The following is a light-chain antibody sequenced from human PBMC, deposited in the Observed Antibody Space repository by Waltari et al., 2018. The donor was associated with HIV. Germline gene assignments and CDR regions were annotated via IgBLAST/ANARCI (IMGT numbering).Light chain of an antibody. CDR3: SSYTSTSTLVV. V-gene: IGLV2-14*01. Sequence: QSALTQPASVSGSTGKSIPISCTGTSSDVGGYNYVSWYQQHPGKAPKLMIYEVSDRPSGVSNRFSGSKSGNTASLTISGLQAEDEADYYCSSYTSTSTLVVFGTGTKVTVL. CDR2: EVS. CDR1: SSDVGGYNY. J-gene: IGLJ1*01.